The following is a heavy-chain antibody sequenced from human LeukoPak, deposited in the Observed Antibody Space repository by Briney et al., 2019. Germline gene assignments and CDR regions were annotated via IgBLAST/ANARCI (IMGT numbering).Heavy chain of an antibody. V-gene: IGHV3-74*01. D-gene: IGHD5-24*01. Sequence: GGSLILSCAASGFAFSSYWMHWVRQAPGKGLVWVSRINSDGSSTSYADSVKGRFTISRDNAKNTLYLQMNSLRAEDTAVYYCARDEATHRNYYYYYGMDVWGQGTTVTVSS. J-gene: IGHJ6*02. CDR1: GFAFSSYW. CDR2: INSDGSST. CDR3: ARDEATHRNYYYYYGMDV.